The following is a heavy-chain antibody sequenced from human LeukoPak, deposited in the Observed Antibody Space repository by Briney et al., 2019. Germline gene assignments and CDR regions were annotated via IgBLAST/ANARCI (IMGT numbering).Heavy chain of an antibody. Sequence: SQTPSLTCTVSGGSISSGDYYWSWIRQPPGKGPEWIGYISYSGSTYYNPSLKSRVTISLGTSKNQFSLRLSSVTAADTAVYYCARDRRTNWNGPNFDYWGQGTLVTVSS. CDR1: GGSISSGDYY. V-gene: IGHV4-30-4*08. CDR2: ISYSGST. J-gene: IGHJ4*02. CDR3: ARDRRTNWNGPNFDY. D-gene: IGHD1-20*01.